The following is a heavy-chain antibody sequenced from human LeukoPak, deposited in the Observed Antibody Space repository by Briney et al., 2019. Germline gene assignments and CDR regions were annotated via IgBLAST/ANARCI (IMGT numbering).Heavy chain of an antibody. J-gene: IGHJ4*02. V-gene: IGHV4-30-4*01. Sequence: PSQTLSLTCTVSGGSISSGDYYWGWIRQPPGKGLEWIGYIYNNGRTYYNPSLKSRLTISVDTSKNLFSLKVSSVTAADAAVYYCARGRSSSWSSFDYWGQGTLVTVSS. CDR2: IYNNGRT. D-gene: IGHD6-13*01. CDR3: ARGRSSSWSSFDY. CDR1: GGSISSGDYY.